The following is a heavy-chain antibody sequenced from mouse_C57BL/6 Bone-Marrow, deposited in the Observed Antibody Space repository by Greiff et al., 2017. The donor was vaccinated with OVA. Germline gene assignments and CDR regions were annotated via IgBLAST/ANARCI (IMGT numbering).Heavy chain of an antibody. D-gene: IGHD2-4*01. CDR2: ISDGGSYT. Sequence: EVKLQESGGGLVKPGGSLKLSCAASGFTFSSYAMSWVRQTPEKRLEWVATISDGGSYTYYPDNVKGRFTISRDNAKNNLYLQMSHLKSEDTAMYYCARDRGDYLYYYAMDYWGQGTSVTVSS. V-gene: IGHV5-4*01. J-gene: IGHJ4*01. CDR1: GFTFSSYA. CDR3: ARDRGDYLYYYAMDY.